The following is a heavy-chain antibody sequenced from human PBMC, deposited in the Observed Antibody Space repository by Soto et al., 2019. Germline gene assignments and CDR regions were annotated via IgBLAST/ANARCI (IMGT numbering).Heavy chain of an antibody. J-gene: IGHJ4*02. Sequence: PGGSLRLSCAASGFAFSLYSMIWVRQAPGKGLEWVASITSSSSYIYYEDSLKGRFTISRDNAKNSLFLQLDSLRAEDTAVYFCLRARSTDSLPDYWGQGTLVTVSS. CDR3: LRARSTDSLPDY. CDR1: GFAFSLYS. D-gene: IGHD3-22*01. CDR2: ITSSSSYI. V-gene: IGHV3-21*01.